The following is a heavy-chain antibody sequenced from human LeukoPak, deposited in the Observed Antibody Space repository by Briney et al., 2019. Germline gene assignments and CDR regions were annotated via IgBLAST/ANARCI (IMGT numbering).Heavy chain of an antibody. V-gene: IGHV4-39*01. D-gene: IGHD6-13*01. CDR3: ARPRNQHWYADAFDI. Sequence: SETLSLTCTVSGGSISSSTYYWGWIRQPPGKGLEWIGGIYYSGSTFYNPSLKSRFTISVDTSKDQFSLNLSPVTAADTAVYHCARPRNQHWYADAFDIWGQGTVVTVSS. J-gene: IGHJ3*02. CDR2: IYYSGST. CDR1: GGSISSSTYY.